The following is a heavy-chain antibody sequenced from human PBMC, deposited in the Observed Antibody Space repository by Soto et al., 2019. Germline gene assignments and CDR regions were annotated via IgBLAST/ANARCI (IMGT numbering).Heavy chain of an antibody. CDR2: ISAYNGNT. CDR3: ARGADDYGDPGDWWFVP. V-gene: IGHV1-18*01. D-gene: IGHD4-17*01. Sequence: QVQLVQSGAEVKKPGASVKVSCKASGYTFTSYGISWVRQAPGQGLEWMGWISAYNGNTNYAQKLKGRVTMTTDTSTSTAYMELRSVRSDDTAVYYCARGADDYGDPGDWWFVPWGQGSLVTVSS. CDR1: GYTFTSYG. J-gene: IGHJ5*02.